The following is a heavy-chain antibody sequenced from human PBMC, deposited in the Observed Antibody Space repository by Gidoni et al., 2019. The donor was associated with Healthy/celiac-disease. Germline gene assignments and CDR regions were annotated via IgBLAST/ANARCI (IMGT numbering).Heavy chain of an antibody. CDR1: GDSVASNSSA. CDR3: ARDGYCSSTSCYEEYYYYGMDV. CDR2: TDDRSKWYN. D-gene: IGHD2-2*03. Sequence: QVQLQQSGPGLVKPSQTLSLTCAISGDSVASNSSAWNWHRQSPSRGLEWLGRTDDRSKWYNDYAVSVKSRITINPDTSKNQFSLQLNSVTPEDTAVYYCARDGYCSSTSCYEEYYYYGMDVWGQGTTVTVSS. V-gene: IGHV6-1*01. J-gene: IGHJ6*02.